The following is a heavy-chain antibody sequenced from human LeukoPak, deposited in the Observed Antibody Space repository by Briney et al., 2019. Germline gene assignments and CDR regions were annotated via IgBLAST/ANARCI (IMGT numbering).Heavy chain of an antibody. J-gene: IGHJ4*02. CDR2: INPNSGGT. D-gene: IGHD2-2*01. CDR3: ARDRYCSSTSCYAIDY. Sequence: ASVKVSCKASGYTFTGYYMHWVRQAPGPGLEWMGWINPNSGGTNYAQKFQSRVTMTRDTSISTAYMELSRLRSDDTAVYYCARDRYCSSTSCYAIDYWGQGTLVTVSS. CDR1: GYTFTGYY. V-gene: IGHV1-2*02.